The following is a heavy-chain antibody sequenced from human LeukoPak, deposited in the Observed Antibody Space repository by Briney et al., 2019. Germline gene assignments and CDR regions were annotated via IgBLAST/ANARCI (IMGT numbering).Heavy chain of an antibody. Sequence: PSETLSLTCTVSGGSISSYHWSWIRQPPGKGLEWIGHIYYTGSTNYNPSLKSRVTISLDTSKNQFSLKLSSVTAADTAVYYCTRSLGVVIHGGMDVRGQGTTVTVSS. D-gene: IGHD3-3*01. CDR1: GGSISSYH. J-gene: IGHJ6*02. V-gene: IGHV4-59*01. CDR2: IYYTGST. CDR3: TRSLGVVIHGGMDV.